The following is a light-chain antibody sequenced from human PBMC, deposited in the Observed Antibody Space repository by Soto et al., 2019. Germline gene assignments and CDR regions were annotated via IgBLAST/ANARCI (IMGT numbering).Light chain of an antibody. V-gene: IGKV3-20*01. CDR3: QQYGTSRT. CDR2: GAS. J-gene: IGKJ1*01. Sequence: EVVLTQSPATLSLSPGERATLSCRASQSVTNSFLAWYQQKPGQAPRLLIYGASSRATGIPDRFSGSGSGTDFALTISRLEPEDFAVYYCQQYGTSRTFGQGTKVDI. CDR1: QSVTNSF.